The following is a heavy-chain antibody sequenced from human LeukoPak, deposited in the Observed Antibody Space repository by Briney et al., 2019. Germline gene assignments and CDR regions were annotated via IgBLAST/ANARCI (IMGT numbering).Heavy chain of an antibody. Sequence: SETLSLTCTVSGGSISSYYWSWIRQPPGKGLGWIGYIYYRGSTNYNPSLKSRVTISVDTSKNQVSLKLRSVTAADTAVYYCATMVQGVHTYFGSWGQGNLVAVSS. D-gene: IGHD3-10*01. V-gene: IGHV4-59*01. CDR3: ATMVQGVHTYFGS. CDR2: IYYRGST. J-gene: IGHJ4*02. CDR1: GGSISSYY.